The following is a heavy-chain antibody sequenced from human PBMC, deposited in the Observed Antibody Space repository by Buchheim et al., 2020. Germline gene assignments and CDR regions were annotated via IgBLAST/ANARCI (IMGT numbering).Heavy chain of an antibody. D-gene: IGHD1-26*01. Sequence: EVQLVESGGGLVQPGESLRLSCAASGFTFSSYSMNWVRQAPGKGLEWVSYISSSSSTIYYADSVRGRFTISRDNAKNSLYLQMNSLRAEDTAVYYCARDSEDSGSYRSSYYYYGMDVWGQGTT. CDR2: ISSSSSTI. CDR1: GFTFSSYS. CDR3: ARDSEDSGSYRSSYYYYGMDV. V-gene: IGHV3-48*04. J-gene: IGHJ6*02.